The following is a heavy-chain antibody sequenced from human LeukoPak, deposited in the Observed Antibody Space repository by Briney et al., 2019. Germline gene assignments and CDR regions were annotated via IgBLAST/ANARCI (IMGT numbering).Heavy chain of an antibody. J-gene: IGHJ2*01. V-gene: IGHV4-34*01. Sequence: SETLSLTCAVYGGSFSGYYWSWIRQPPGKGLEWIGEINHSGSTNYNPSLKSRVTISVDTSKNQFPLKLSSVTAADTAVYYCARPHPPTVTTPYWYFDLWGRGTLVTDSS. CDR3: ARPHPPTVTTPYWYFDL. D-gene: IGHD4-17*01. CDR2: INHSGST. CDR1: GGSFSGYY.